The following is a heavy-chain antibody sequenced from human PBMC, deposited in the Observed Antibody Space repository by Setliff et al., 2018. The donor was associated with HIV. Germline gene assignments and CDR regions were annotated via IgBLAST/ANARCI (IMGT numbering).Heavy chain of an antibody. J-gene: IGHJ4*02. V-gene: IGHV4-39*01. Sequence: WIRQPPGKGLEWIGSVYYGGDTYYNPSLKSRVTISADTSNNQFSLKLNSLTAADTAIYYCARDSRMIMEGTDYWGQGILVTVSS. D-gene: IGHD3-16*01. CDR3: ARDSRMIMEGTDY. CDR2: VYYGGDT.